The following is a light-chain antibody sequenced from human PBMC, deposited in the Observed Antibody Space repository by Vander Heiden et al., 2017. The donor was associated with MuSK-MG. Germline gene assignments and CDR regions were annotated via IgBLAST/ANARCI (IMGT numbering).Light chain of an antibody. Sequence: DMGWTQPPGTLPLSPGERATLSCRASQSVSGNQFNCYQQTPGQAPSLLMYRASSRATGIPGRFSGSGSGTDFTLIITRLEPEDFAVYYCQQYGSPPLTFGGGTKVEIK. CDR2: RAS. J-gene: IGKJ4*01. CDR1: QSVSGNQ. CDR3: QQYGSPPLT. V-gene: IGKV3-20*01.